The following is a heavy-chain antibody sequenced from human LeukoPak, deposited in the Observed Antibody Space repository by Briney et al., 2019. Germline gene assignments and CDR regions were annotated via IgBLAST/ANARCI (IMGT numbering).Heavy chain of an antibody. CDR2: ISPDNGGT. Sequence: ASVKVSCKASGYTFTVYHLHWVRQAPGQGLERMGWISPDNGGTNYAQKFQGRVTMTRDPSSTTAYMEMTRLTSADTAVYYCARVGYYGSGTFGYWGQGAQVTVSS. V-gene: IGHV1-2*02. CDR3: ARVGYYGSGTFGY. CDR1: GYTFTVYH. J-gene: IGHJ4*02. D-gene: IGHD3-10*01.